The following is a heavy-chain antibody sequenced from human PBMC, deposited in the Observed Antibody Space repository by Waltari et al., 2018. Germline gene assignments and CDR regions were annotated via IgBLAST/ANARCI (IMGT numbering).Heavy chain of an antibody. D-gene: IGHD6-13*01. CDR3: AHARSWYVVASQYYFDY. CDR2: IYWNEDK. CDR1: GFSLSTTGVG. Sequence: ITLKASDPTLVKPTHNLTLTCTFPGFSLSTTGVGVGWIRHPPGKALEWLALIYWNEDKRYSTSLKSRLTITKDTSKNQVVLTMTNMDPVDTATYYCAHARSWYVVASQYYFDYWGQGTLVTVSS. J-gene: IGHJ4*02. V-gene: IGHV2-5*01.